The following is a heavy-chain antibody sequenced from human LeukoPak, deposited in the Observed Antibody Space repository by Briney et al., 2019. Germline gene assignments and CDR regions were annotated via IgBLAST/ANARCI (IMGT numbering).Heavy chain of an antibody. J-gene: IGHJ6*03. D-gene: IGHD3-22*01. Sequence: ASVKVSCKASGFTFTSSAMQWVRQARGQRLEWIGWIVVGSGNTNYAQKFQERVTITRDMSTSTAYMELSSLRSEDTAVYYCAAGQICSGYFQSPLGYMDVWGKGTTVTVSS. V-gene: IGHV1-58*02. CDR2: IVVGSGNT. CDR3: AAGQICSGYFQSPLGYMDV. CDR1: GFTFTSSA.